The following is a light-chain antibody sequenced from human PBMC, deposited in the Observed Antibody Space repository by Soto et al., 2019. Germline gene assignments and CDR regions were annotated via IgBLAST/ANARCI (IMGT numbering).Light chain of an antibody. J-gene: IGKJ1*01. CDR2: GAS. V-gene: IGKV3-20*01. CDR1: QSVSNNY. CDR3: LQYGSADT. Sequence: EVFLTQSPGTLCRCPEERATLSCRASQSVSNNYLAWYQQKPGQAPRPLIYGASNRATGIPDRFSGSGSGTDFTLTISRLEPEDFAVYYCLQYGSADTFGQRTKV.